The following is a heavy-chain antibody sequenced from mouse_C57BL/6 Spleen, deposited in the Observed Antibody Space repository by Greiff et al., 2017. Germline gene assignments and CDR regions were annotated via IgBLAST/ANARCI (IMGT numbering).Heavy chain of an antibody. D-gene: IGHD2-1*01. CDR2: IDPSDSYT. V-gene: IGHV1-69*01. CDR3: ARSYYGNPAWFTY. Sequence: QVQLQQPGAELVMPGASVKLSCKASGYTFTSYRMHWVKQRPGQGLAWIGEIDPSDSYTNYNQKFKGKYTLSVDESSSTAYMQLSSLTSEDSAVYYCARSYYGNPAWFTYWGQRTLVTVCA. CDR1: GYTFTSYR. J-gene: IGHJ3*01.